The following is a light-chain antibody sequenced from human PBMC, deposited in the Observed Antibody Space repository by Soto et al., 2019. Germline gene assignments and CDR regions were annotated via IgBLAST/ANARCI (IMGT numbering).Light chain of an antibody. Sequence: DIQMAQSPSSGSASVGERVTISFRASQGISIWLAWYQQKPGKAPKLLVYAASNLQRGVPSRFSGSGSGTHFTLTISSLQPEDFATYYCQQVNSFPPTFGGGTKVDIK. V-gene: IGKV1-12*01. J-gene: IGKJ4*01. CDR2: AAS. CDR1: QGISIW. CDR3: QQVNSFPPT.